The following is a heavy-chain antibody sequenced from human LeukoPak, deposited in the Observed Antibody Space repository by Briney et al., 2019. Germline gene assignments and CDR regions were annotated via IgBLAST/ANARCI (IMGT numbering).Heavy chain of an antibody. Sequence: GGSLRLSCAASGFTVSSNHMNWVRQAPGKGLEWVSVIYSGGSTYYADSVKGRFTISRHNSKNTLYLQMNSLRAEDTAVYYCARDQSSGGVDYWGQGTLVTVSS. CDR2: IYSGGST. V-gene: IGHV3-53*04. D-gene: IGHD3-10*01. CDR3: ARDQSSGGVDY. CDR1: GFTVSSNH. J-gene: IGHJ4*02.